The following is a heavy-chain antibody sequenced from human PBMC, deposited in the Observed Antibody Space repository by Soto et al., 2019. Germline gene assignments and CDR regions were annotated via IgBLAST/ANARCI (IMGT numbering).Heavy chain of an antibody. J-gene: IGHJ5*02. CDR3: ARGGDYYDTNWFDP. Sequence: SETLSLTCAVYGGSFSGYYWIWIRQPPGKGLEWIGEINHSGSTNYNPSLKSRVTISVDTSKNQFSLKLSSVTAADTAVYYCARGGDYYDTNWFDPWGQGTLVTVSS. D-gene: IGHD3-22*01. V-gene: IGHV4-34*01. CDR1: GGSFSGYY. CDR2: INHSGST.